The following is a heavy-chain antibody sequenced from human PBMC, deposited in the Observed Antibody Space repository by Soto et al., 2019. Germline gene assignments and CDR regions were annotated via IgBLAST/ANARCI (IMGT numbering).Heavy chain of an antibody. D-gene: IGHD5-18*01. CDR1: GFTFSNYA. V-gene: IGHV3-30-3*01. Sequence: GGSLRLSCAASGFTFSNYAMHWVRQAPGKGLEWVAVISYDGSDKYNANSVKGRFTISRDNSKNTLYLQMNSLIAEDTAVYYCARDTGPNGYNYYYFGMDVWGQGTTVTVSS. CDR3: ARDTGPNGYNYYYFGMDV. CDR2: ISYDGSDK. J-gene: IGHJ6*02.